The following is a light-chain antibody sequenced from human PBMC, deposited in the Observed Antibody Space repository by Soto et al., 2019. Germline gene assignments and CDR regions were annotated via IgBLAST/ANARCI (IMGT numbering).Light chain of an antibody. CDR1: SSDIGRYNY. V-gene: IGLV2-14*01. J-gene: IGLJ2*01. CDR2: EVT. Sequence: QSALTQPASVSGSPGQSITISCTGTSSDIGRYNYVAWYQQHPGKIPKLMIFEVTNRPSGVSNRFSGSKSANTASLTISGLQTEDEADYYCSSYTTSGTVIFGGGTKLTVL. CDR3: SSYTTSGTVI.